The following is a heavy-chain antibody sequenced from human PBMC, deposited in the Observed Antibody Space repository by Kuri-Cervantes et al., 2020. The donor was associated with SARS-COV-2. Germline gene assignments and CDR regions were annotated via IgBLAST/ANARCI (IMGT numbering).Heavy chain of an antibody. CDR2: IYYSGST. J-gene: IGHJ5*02. V-gene: IGHV4-31*03. CDR3: AREGDTNWNYNWFDP. Sequence: SETLSLTCSVSGGSINSGGYYWSWIRQHPGKGLEWIGYIYYSGSTYYSPSLKSRVTISADTSKNQFSLKLNSVTAADTAVYYCAREGDTNWNYNWFDPWGQGTLVTVSS. D-gene: IGHD1-7*01. CDR1: GGSINSGGYY.